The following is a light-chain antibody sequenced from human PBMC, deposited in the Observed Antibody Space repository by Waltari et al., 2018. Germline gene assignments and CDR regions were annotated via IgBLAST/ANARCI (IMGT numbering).Light chain of an antibody. CDR3: QQANSFPYT. Sequence: QMTQSPSSLSASVGDRVTITCRASQGISRWLAWYQQKPGKAPNLLMYAASSLQSGVPSRFSGSGSGTDFTLTISSLQPEVSAIYYCQQANSFPYTFCQGTKVEIK. CDR2: AAS. V-gene: IGKV1-12*01. CDR1: QGISRW. J-gene: IGKJ2*01.